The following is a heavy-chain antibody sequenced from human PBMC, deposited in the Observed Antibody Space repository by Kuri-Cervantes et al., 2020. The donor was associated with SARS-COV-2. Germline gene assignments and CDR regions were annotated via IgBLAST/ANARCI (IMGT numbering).Heavy chain of an antibody. Sequence: LRLSCTVSGGSISSGDYYWSWIRQPPGKGLEWIGYIYYSGSTYYNPSLKSRVTISVDTSKYQFSLKLSSVTAADTAVYYCARRESSRAFDYWGQGTLVTVSS. CDR3: ARRESSRAFDY. CDR1: GGSISSGDYY. J-gene: IGHJ4*02. V-gene: IGHV4-30-4*08. D-gene: IGHD6-6*01. CDR2: IYYSGST.